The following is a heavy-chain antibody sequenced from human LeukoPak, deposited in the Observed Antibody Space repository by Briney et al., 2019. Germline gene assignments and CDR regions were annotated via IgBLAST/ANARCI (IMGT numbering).Heavy chain of an antibody. Sequence: GGSLRLSCSVSGFTFSSYVLSWVRQAPGKGLVWVSRIETAGSRTSYADSVKGRFTISRDNAKNTLYLQMNSLRAEDTAIYYCAREGYEDAFDIWGQGTMVTVSS. J-gene: IGHJ3*02. V-gene: IGHV3-74*01. CDR1: GFTFSSYV. CDR2: IETAGSRT. D-gene: IGHD5-12*01. CDR3: AREGYEDAFDI.